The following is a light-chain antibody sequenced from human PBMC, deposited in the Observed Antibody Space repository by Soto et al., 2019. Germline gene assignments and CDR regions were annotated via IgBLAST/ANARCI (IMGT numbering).Light chain of an antibody. J-gene: IGLJ3*02. Sequence: QSALTQPASVSGSPGQSITISCTGTSSDVGGYNYVSWYQQYPGKAPKLMISGVSERPSGVPDRFSGSKSGNTASLTISGLQAEDEADYYCCSYVDTDTWVFGGGTKLTVL. CDR2: GVS. CDR3: CSYVDTDTWV. V-gene: IGLV2-11*01. CDR1: SSDVGGYNY.